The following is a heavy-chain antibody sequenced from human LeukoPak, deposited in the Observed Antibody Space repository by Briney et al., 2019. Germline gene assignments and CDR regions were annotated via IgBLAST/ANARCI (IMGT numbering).Heavy chain of an antibody. D-gene: IGHD3-10*01. Sequence: SETLSLTCAVSGGSISSSNWWSWVRQPPGKGLEWIGEIYHSGSTNYNPSLKSRVTISVDKSKNQFSLKLSSVTAADTAVYYCARDRYYYGSGAGYYYMDVWGKGTTVTVSS. V-gene: IGHV4-4*02. J-gene: IGHJ6*03. CDR1: GGSISSSNW. CDR3: ARDRYYYGSGAGYYYMDV. CDR2: IYHSGST.